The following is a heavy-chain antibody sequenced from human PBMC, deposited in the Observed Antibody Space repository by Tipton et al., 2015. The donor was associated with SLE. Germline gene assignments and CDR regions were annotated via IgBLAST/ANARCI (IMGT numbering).Heavy chain of an antibody. CDR2: IYTSGTT. J-gene: IGHJ4*02. Sequence: TLSLTCTVSGGSITSGGYYWSWIRQPAGKGLDWIGHIYTSGTTNYNPSLKSRVIISVDTSKNQFSLKLTSLTAADTALYYCARNKAVAGTVIEYWGPGTPVTVSS. CDR1: GGSITSGGYY. D-gene: IGHD6-19*01. V-gene: IGHV4-61*09. CDR3: ARNKAVAGTVIEY.